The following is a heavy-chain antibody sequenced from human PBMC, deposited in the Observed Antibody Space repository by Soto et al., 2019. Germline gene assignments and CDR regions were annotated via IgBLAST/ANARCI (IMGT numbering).Heavy chain of an antibody. J-gene: IGHJ6*02. CDR3: ARGISGEDGRYYYYGMDV. Sequence: GGSLRLSCAASGFTFSSYGMHWVRQAPGKGLEWVAVIWYDGSNKYYADSVKGRFTISRDNSKNTLYLQMNSLRAEDTAVYYWARGISGEDGRYYYYGMDVWGQGTTVTVSS. D-gene: IGHD4-17*01. V-gene: IGHV3-33*01. CDR1: GFTFSSYG. CDR2: IWYDGSNK.